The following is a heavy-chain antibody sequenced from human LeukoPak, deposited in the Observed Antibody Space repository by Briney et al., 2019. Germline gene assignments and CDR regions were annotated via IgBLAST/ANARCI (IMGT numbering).Heavy chain of an antibody. CDR1: GFTFSDFY. Sequence: PGGSLRLSCAASGFTFSDFYMSWIRQAPGKGLEWILYISSSGSSIYYADSVRGRFTISRDNAKNSLYLQMNTLRAEDTAVYYCARDLSTSSEDWWDYWGQGTLVTVSS. J-gene: IGHJ4*02. CDR3: ARDLSTSSEDWWDY. D-gene: IGHD6-13*01. CDR2: ISSSGSSI. V-gene: IGHV3-11*01.